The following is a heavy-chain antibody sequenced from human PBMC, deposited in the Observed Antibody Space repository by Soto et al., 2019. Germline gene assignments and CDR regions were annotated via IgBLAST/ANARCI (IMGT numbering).Heavy chain of an antibody. V-gene: IGHV1-2*04. D-gene: IGHD3-3*01. CDR1: GYTFPGYY. CDR3: ARGLTIFGVVNWFDP. CDR2: INPNSGGT. Sequence: ASVKVSCKASGYTFPGYYMHWVRQAPGQGLEWMGWINPNSGGTNYAQKFQGWVTMTRDTSISTAYMELSRLRSDDTAVYYCARGLTIFGVVNWFDPWGQGTLVTVSS. J-gene: IGHJ5*02.